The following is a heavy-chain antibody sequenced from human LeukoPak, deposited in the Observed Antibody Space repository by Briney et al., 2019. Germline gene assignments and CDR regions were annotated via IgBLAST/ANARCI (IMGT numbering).Heavy chain of an antibody. CDR1: GFTFDDYA. CDR2: ISWNSGSI. V-gene: IGHV3-9*01. Sequence: GRSLRLSCAASGFTFDDYAMHWVRQAPGKGLEWVSGISWNSGSIGYADSVKGRFTISRDNAKNSLYLQMNSLRAEDTAVYYCARVRGYSGYDSGRYYYYNYMDVWGKGTTVTVSS. J-gene: IGHJ6*03. D-gene: IGHD5-12*01. CDR3: ARVRGYSGYDSGRYYYYNYMDV.